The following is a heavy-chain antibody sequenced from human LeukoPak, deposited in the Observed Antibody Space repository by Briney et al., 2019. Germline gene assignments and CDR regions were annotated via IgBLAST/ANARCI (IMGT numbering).Heavy chain of an antibody. CDR2: IYHSGST. J-gene: IGHJ4*02. Sequence: SETLSLTCAVSGGSISSSNWWSWVRQPPGEGLEWIGEIYHSGSTNYSPSLKSRVTISVDKSKNQFSLKLSSVTAADTAVYYCARGELVITRTLDYWGQGTLVTVSS. V-gene: IGHV4-4*02. CDR3: ARGELVITRTLDY. D-gene: IGHD3-22*01. CDR1: GGSISSSNW.